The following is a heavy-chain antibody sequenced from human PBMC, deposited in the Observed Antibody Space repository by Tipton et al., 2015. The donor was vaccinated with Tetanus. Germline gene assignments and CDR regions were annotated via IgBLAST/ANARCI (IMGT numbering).Heavy chain of an antibody. V-gene: IGHV3-23*01. Sequence: SLRLSCAASGFTFSSYAMSWVRQAPGKGLEWVSAISGSGGGTYYADSVKGRFTISRDNSKNTLYLQMNSLRAEDTAVYYCAKGEAWDPLPGAFDIWGQGTMVTVSS. CDR1: GFTFSSYA. CDR2: ISGSGGGT. CDR3: AKGEAWDPLPGAFDI. J-gene: IGHJ3*02. D-gene: IGHD1-26*01.